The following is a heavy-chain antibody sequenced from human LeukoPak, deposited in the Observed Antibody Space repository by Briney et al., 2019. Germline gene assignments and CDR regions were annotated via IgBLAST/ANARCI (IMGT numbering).Heavy chain of an antibody. CDR1: GYSFTTYW. J-gene: IGHJ6*03. V-gene: IGHV5-51*01. CDR2: IYPGDSDT. Sequence: GESLKISCQGSGYSFTTYWIGWVRQMPGKGLEWVGIIYPGDSDTRYSPSFQGQVTISADKSINTAYLQWSSLKASDTVMYYCARRSAVAPYYYMDVWGKGTTVTVSS. CDR3: ARRSAVAPYYYMDV.